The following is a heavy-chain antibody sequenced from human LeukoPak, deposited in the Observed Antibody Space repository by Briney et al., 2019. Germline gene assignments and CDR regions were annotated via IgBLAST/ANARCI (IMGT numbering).Heavy chain of an antibody. CDR2: IFYSGRT. D-gene: IGHD3-3*01. Sequence: SETLSLTCTVSGASIGGSNYYWGWVRQPPGMGLEWIGSIFYSGRTYYNPSPSLKRRVTISVDSSKNQFSLRLTSVTAADTAVYYCARHEEEDGRNAKTFWFWGQGTLVTVSS. CDR3: ARHEEEDGRNAKTFWF. CDR1: GASIGGSNYY. V-gene: IGHV4-39*01. J-gene: IGHJ4*02.